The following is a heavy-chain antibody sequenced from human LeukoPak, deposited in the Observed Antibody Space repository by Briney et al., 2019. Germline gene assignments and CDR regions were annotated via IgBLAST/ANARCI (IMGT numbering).Heavy chain of an antibody. CDR2: INPNSGGT. D-gene: IGHD5-18*01. Sequence: ASVKVSCKASGYTFTGYYMHWVRQATGQGLEWMGWINPNSGGTSYAQKFQGRVTMTRDTSISTAYMELSSLRSEDTAVYYCASHLRRGYSYGYVPRGGQGTLVPVSS. J-gene: IGHJ4*02. CDR3: ASHLRRGYSYGYVPR. CDR1: GYTFTGYY. V-gene: IGHV1-2*02.